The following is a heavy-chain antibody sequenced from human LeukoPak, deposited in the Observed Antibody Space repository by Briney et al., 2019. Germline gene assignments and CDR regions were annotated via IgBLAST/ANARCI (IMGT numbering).Heavy chain of an antibody. D-gene: IGHD3-10*01. CDR3: AKDVCYGSGSCFDY. J-gene: IGHJ4*02. Sequence: SGGSLRLSCAVSGFTFRSYAMSWVRQAPGKGLEWVSDISGSGGSTYYADFVKGRFTISRDNSKNTLYLQMNSLRAEDTAVYYCAKDVCYGSGSCFDYGGKGTLVTVSS. V-gene: IGHV3-23*01. CDR1: GFTFRSYA. CDR2: ISGSGGST.